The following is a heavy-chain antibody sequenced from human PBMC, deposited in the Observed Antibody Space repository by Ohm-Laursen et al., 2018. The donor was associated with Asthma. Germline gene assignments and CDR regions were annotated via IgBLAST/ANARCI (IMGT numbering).Heavy chain of an antibody. CDR2: IYHSGST. CDR3: ASAGYCSGGSCYGHNWFDP. V-gene: IGHV4-30-2*05. CDR1: GGSISSGGYS. J-gene: IGHJ5*02. Sequence: TLSLTCAVSGGSISSGGYSWSWIRQPPGKGLEWIGYIYHSGSTYYNPSLKSRPIISVVTSKKQFSLKLTSVTAADTAVYYCASAGYCSGGSCYGHNWFDPWGQGTLVTVSS. D-gene: IGHD2-15*01.